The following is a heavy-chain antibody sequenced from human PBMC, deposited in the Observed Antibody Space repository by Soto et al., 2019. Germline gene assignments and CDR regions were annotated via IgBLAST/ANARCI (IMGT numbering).Heavy chain of an antibody. J-gene: IGHJ4*02. Sequence: GGSLRLSCAASGFTFSNAWMSWVRQAPGKGLEWVGRIKSKTDGGATDYAAPVKGRFTISRDDSKNTLYLQMNSLKTEDTAVYYCTTDNIEYPIDYWGQGTLVTVSS. CDR3: TTDNIEYPIDY. V-gene: IGHV3-15*01. CDR2: IKSKTDGGAT. CDR1: GFTFSNAW. D-gene: IGHD3-16*02.